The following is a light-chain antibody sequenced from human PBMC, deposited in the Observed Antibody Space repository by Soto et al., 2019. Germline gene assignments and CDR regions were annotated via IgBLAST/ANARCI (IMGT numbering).Light chain of an antibody. CDR2: DAS. Sequence: EIELTQSPATLSLSPGERDTLSCRASQSVGTYLAWYQQKTGQAPRLLIYDASNRATGIPVRFSGSGSATDFPLTSASLEAEDFAGYSSQQRSIWPQAFGGGTKVEIK. J-gene: IGKJ4*01. V-gene: IGKV3-11*01. CDR3: QQRSIWPQA. CDR1: QSVGTY.